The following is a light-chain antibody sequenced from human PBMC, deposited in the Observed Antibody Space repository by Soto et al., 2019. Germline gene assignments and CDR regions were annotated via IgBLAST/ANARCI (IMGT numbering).Light chain of an antibody. CDR3: QQYNSYSGT. Sequence: DIQMTQSPSTLSASVGDRVTITCRASQSISSWLAWYQQKPGKAPKLLIYDASSLGSGVPSRFSGSGSGTEFTLTISSLQPDDFETYYCQQYNSYSGTFGQGTKV. CDR2: DAS. CDR1: QSISSW. V-gene: IGKV1-5*01. J-gene: IGKJ1*01.